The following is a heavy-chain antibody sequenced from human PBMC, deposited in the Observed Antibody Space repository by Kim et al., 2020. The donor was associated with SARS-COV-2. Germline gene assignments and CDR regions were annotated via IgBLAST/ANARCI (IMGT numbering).Heavy chain of an antibody. Sequence: GESLKISCKGSGYSFTSYWISWVRQMPGKGLEWMGRIDPSDSYTNYSPSFQGHVTISADKSISTAYLQWSSLKASDTAMYYCARQGSGDIVVVPAASDPYYFDYWGQGTLVTVSS. CDR1: GYSFTSYW. J-gene: IGHJ4*02. V-gene: IGHV5-10-1*01. CDR2: IDPSDSYT. D-gene: IGHD2-2*01. CDR3: ARQGSGDIVVVPAASDPYYFDY.